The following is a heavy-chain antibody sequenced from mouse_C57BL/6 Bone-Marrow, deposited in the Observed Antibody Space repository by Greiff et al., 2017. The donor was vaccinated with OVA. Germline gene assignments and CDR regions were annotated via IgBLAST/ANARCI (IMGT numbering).Heavy chain of an antibody. V-gene: IGHV5-4*03. J-gene: IGHJ3*01. CDR3: ARVGAY. Sequence: DVKLVESGGGLVKPGGSLKLSCAASGFTFSSYAMSWVRQTPEKRLEWVATISDGGSYTYYPDNVKGRFTISRDNAKNNLYLQMSHLKSEDTAMYYCARVGAYWGQGTLVTVSA. CDR2: ISDGGSYT. D-gene: IGHD3-3*01. CDR1: GFTFSSYA.